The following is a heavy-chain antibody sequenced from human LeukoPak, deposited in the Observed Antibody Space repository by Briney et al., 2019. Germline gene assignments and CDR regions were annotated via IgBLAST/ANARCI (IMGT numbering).Heavy chain of an antibody. J-gene: IGHJ4*02. V-gene: IGHV5-51*01. D-gene: IGHD6-19*01. CDR2: IYPGDSDT. Sequence: GASPQISCKGAGSCFTSYWIGWVRQMPGKGLELMGIIYPGDSDTRYSPSFQGQVTISADKSISTAYLQWSSLKASDTARYYCARSASFSGWYYFDYWGQGTLVTVPS. CDR3: ARSASFSGWYYFDY. CDR1: GSCFTSYW.